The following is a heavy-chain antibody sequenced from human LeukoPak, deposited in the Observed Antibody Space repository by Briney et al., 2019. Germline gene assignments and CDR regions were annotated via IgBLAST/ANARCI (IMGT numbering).Heavy chain of an antibody. J-gene: IGHJ4*02. CDR2: ISSNGGST. D-gene: IGHD6-19*01. V-gene: IGHV3-64*01. Sequence: GGSRRLSWAASEFTFSSYAMHWVRQAPGKGLEYVSAISSNGGSTYYANSVKGRFTISRDNSKNTLYLQMGSLRAEDMAVYYCARGLIAVAGTVFDYRGQGTLVTVSS. CDR1: EFTFSSYA. CDR3: ARGLIAVAGTVFDY.